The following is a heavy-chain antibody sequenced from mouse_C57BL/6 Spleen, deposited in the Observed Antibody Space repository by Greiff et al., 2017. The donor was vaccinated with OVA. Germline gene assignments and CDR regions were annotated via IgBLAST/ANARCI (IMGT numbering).Heavy chain of an antibody. D-gene: IGHD2-10*01. CDR1: GYTFTSYW. V-gene: IGHV1-72*01. CDR2: IDPNSGGT. CDR3: ASWPYYGNYEGYAMDY. Sequence: VQLQQPGAELVKPGASVKLSYKASGYTFTSYWMHWVKQRPGRGLEWIGRIDPNSGGTKYNEKFKSKATLTVDKPSSTAYMQLSSLTSEDSAVYYCASWPYYGNYEGYAMDYWGQGTSVTVSS. J-gene: IGHJ4*01.